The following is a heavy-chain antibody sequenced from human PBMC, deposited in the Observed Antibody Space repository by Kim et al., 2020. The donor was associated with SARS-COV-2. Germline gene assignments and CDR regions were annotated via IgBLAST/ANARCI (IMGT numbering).Heavy chain of an antibody. CDR1: GGSISSYY. D-gene: IGHD3-16*02. CDR3: ARLELSSFFDY. CDR2: IYYSGST. V-gene: IGHV4-59*08. Sequence: SETLSLTCTVSGGSISSYYWSWIRQPPGKGLEWIGYIYYSGSTNYNPSLKSRVTISVDTSKNQFSLKLSSVTAADTAVYYCARLELSSFFDYWGQGTLVT. J-gene: IGHJ4*02.